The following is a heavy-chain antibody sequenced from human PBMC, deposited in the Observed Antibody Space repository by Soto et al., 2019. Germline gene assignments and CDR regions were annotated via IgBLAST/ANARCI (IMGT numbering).Heavy chain of an antibody. CDR1: GGSLSGYY. Sequence: QVQLQQWGAGLLKPSETLSLTCVVYGGSLSGYYWSWIRQPPGKGLEWIGEIKDGGLTNYSPSLKSRATISVDTPKNQLSLKLQSVTAPDTAVYYCARGQEGVVATHWDQGTLVTVSS. V-gene: IGHV4-34*01. D-gene: IGHD2-15*01. J-gene: IGHJ4*02. CDR3: ARGQEGVVATH. CDR2: IKDGGLT.